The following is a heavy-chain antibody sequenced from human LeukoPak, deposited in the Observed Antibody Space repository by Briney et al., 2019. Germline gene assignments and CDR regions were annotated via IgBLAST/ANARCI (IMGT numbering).Heavy chain of an antibody. J-gene: IGHJ4*02. CDR3: ARFGMDAAIDY. V-gene: IGHV3-7*01. CDR2: IKQDGSEK. CDR1: GFTFRGDW. Sequence: GGSLRLSSAASGFTFRGDWMSWVRQAPGEGLEWGSTIKQDGSEKTYVDSVGGRFTSSRDNAKSSLFLQRDSLRAEDTAVYYCARFGMDAAIDYWGQGTLVTVSS. D-gene: IGHD2-15*01.